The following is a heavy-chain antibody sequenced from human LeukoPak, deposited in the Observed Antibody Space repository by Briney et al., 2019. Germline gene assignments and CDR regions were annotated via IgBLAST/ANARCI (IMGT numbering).Heavy chain of an antibody. CDR2: IYNSGRT. CDR1: GGSISNYY. J-gene: IGHJ3*02. D-gene: IGHD1-26*01. Sequence: PSETLSLTCIVSGGSISNYYWSWIRQPPGKGLEWIGYIYNSGRTNYNPSLKSRVTISVDTSKNQFSLKLISVTDADTAVYYCARYDSGTSNDAFDIWGQGTMVTVSS. V-gene: IGHV4-59*12. CDR3: ARYDSGTSNDAFDI.